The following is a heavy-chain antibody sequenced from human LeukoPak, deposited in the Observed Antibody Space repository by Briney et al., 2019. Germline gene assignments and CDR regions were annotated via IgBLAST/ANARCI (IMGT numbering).Heavy chain of an antibody. V-gene: IGHV1-2*02. Sequence: GASVKVSCEASGYTFTGYYMHWVRQAPGQGLEWMGWINPNSGGTNYAQKFQGRVTMTRDTSISTAYMELSRLRSDDTAVYYCARSAGPPVDNWNADYYYYYMDVWGKGTTVTVSS. CDR3: ARSAGPPVDNWNADYYYYYMDV. CDR2: INPNSGGT. CDR1: GYTFTGYY. J-gene: IGHJ6*03. D-gene: IGHD1-20*01.